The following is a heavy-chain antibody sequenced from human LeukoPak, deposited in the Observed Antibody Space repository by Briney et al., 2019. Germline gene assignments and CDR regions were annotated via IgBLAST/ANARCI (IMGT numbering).Heavy chain of an antibody. V-gene: IGHV3-20*04. CDR3: ARYYDYGSGSYTFDD. CDR2: INWIGGST. J-gene: IGHJ4*02. CDR1: GFTFDDYG. Sequence: PGGSLRLSCAASGFTFDDYGMSWVRQAPGKGLEWVSGINWIGGSTGYADSVKGRFTISRDNAKNSLYLQMNSLRAEDTALYYCARYYDYGSGSYTFDDWGQATLVTVSA. D-gene: IGHD3-10*01.